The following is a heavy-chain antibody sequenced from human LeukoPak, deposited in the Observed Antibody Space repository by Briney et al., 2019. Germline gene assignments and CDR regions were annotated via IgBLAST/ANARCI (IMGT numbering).Heavy chain of an antibody. CDR3: ARAPDYGGYVGWFDP. D-gene: IGHD4-17*01. CDR2: IIPIFGTA. J-gene: IGHJ5*02. CDR1: GGTFSSYA. Sequence: SVKVSCKASGGTFSSYAISWVRQAPGQGLEWMGGIIPIFGTANYAQKFQGRVTITADESTSTAYMELSSLRSEDTAVYYCARAPDYGGYVGWFDPWGQGTLVTVSS. V-gene: IGHV1-69*01.